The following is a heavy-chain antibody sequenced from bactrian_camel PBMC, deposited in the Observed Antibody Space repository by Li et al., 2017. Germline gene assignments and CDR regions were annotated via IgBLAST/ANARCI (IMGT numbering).Heavy chain of an antibody. V-gene: IGHV3S40*01. CDR2: INNVGGGT. Sequence: VQLVESGGGKVEPGGSLRLTCTTSGFNFRQFAMSWVRQVPGKEVEWVAAINNVGGGTYYADSVKGRFAIPQDNTKNVLYLQMNSLQPEDTAMYYCAARQPCRVWLGYEDPGEYNIWGQGTQVTVS. CDR3: AARQPCRVWLGYEDPGEYNI. J-gene: IGHJ4*01. CDR1: GFNFRQFA. D-gene: IGHD1*01.